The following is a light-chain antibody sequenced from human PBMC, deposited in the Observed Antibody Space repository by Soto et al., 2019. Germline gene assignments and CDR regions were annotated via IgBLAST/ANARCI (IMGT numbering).Light chain of an antibody. J-gene: IGKJ5*01. CDR2: SSS. CDR3: QKCNTAPLS. Sequence: DIQMTQSPSSLSASVGDRVTITCRASQGISVYLAWYQQKPGKVPKLLIYSSSPLQSGVPSRFSGSGSGTDFTLTISSLQPEDVATYYCQKCNTAPLSFGQGTRREI. CDR1: QGISVY. V-gene: IGKV1-27*01.